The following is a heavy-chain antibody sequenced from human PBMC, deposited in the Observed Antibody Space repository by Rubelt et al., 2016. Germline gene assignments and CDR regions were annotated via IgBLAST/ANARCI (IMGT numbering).Heavy chain of an antibody. V-gene: IGHV4-34*01. Sequence: QVQLQQWGAGLLKPSETLSLTCAVYGGSFSGYYWSWIRQPPGKRLEWIGEINHSGSTNYNPSLKSRVTISVDTSKNQFSLKMSSVTAADTALSYCARGELIVLSHDAFDIWGQGTMVTVSS. CDR3: ARGELIVLSHDAFDI. D-gene: IGHD3-22*01. J-gene: IGHJ3*02. CDR1: GGSFSGYY. CDR2: INHSGST.